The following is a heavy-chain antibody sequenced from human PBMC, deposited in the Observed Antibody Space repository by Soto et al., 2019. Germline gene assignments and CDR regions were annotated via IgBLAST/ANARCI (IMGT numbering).Heavy chain of an antibody. Sequence: SVKVSCKASGGTFSSYAISWVRQAPGQGLEWMGGIIPIFGTANYAQKFQGRVTITADKSTSTANMELSSLRSEDTAVYYCARDPLELTHLFDYWGQGTLVTVSS. CDR2: IIPIFGTA. CDR1: GGTFSSYA. J-gene: IGHJ4*02. V-gene: IGHV1-69*06. D-gene: IGHD1-7*01. CDR3: ARDPLELTHLFDY.